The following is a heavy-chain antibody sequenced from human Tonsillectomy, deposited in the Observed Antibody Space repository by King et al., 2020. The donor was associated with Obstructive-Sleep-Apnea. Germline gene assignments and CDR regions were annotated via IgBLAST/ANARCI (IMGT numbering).Heavy chain of an antibody. V-gene: IGHV1-69*01. D-gene: IGHD3-16*01. J-gene: IGHJ4*02. CDR1: GGTFSSYV. Sequence: QLVQSGAEVKKPGSSVKVSCKASGGTFSSYVISWVRQAPGQGLEWMGGIIPIFGTTNYAQKFQGRVTITADESTSTAYMEVSSLRSDDTAVYYCASKPPPTAIRLFGQIDYGGQGPLVPVS. CDR2: IIPIFGTT. CDR3: ASKPPPTAIRLFGQIDY.